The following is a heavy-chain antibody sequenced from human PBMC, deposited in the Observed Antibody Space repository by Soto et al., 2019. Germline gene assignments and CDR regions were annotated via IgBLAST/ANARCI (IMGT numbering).Heavy chain of an antibody. CDR1: GYIFVNYG. D-gene: IGHD3-16*01. CDR3: VMVDNYVTPTPQDV. J-gene: IGHJ6*02. Sequence: QVQLVQSGDEVKKPGASVKVSCKASGYIFVNYGIAWVRQAPRQGLEWMGWISPYTGNTHSASKVQGRLTMTTDTXXSTAYMDPGSLSSDDTAVYYCVMVDNYVTPTPQDVWGQGTTVTVSS. V-gene: IGHV1-18*01. CDR2: ISPYTGNT.